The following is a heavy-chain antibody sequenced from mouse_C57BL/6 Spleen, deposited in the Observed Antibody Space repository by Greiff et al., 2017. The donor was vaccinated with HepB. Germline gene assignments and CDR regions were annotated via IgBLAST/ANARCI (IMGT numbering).Heavy chain of an antibody. CDR1: GYTFTDYY. CDR2: INPNNGGT. CDR3: ARGYDADY. Sequence: EVQLQQSGPELVKPGASVKISCKASGYTFTDYYMNWVKQSHGKSLEWIGDINPNNGGTSYNQKFKGKATLTVDKSSSTAYMELRSLTSEDSAVYYCARGYDADYWGQGTTLTVSP. J-gene: IGHJ2*01. D-gene: IGHD2-2*01. V-gene: IGHV1-26*01.